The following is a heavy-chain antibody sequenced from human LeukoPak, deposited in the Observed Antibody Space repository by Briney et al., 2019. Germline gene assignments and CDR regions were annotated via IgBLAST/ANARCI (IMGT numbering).Heavy chain of an antibody. CDR2: IYPGDSDT. D-gene: IGHD3-10*01. V-gene: IGHV5-51*01. J-gene: IGHJ5*02. Sequence: GVSLKISCKGSGYSFTSYWIGWVRQMPGKGLEWMGIIYPGDSDTRYSPSFQGQVTISADKSISTAYLQWSSLKASDTAMYYCARQNYYGSGSYLWFDPWGQGTLVTVSS. CDR3: ARQNYYGSGSYLWFDP. CDR1: GYSFTSYW.